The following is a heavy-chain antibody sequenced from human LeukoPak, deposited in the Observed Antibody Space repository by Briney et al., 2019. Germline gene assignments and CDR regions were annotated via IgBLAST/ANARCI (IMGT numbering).Heavy chain of an antibody. J-gene: IGHJ4*02. D-gene: IGHD1-26*01. CDR1: GFTFSTYN. V-gene: IGHV3-48*01. CDR2: ISKTSSSI. CDR3: ASSGDYYMGY. Sequence: GGSLRLSCAASGFTFSTYNMNWVRQAPGKGLEWVSYISKTSSSIYYADSVKGRFAISRDNAKNSLYLQMNSLRAGDTAVYYCASSGDYYMGYWGQGTLVTVSS.